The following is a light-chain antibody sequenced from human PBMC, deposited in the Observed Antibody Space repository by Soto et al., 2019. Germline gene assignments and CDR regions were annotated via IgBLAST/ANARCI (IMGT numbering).Light chain of an antibody. CDR2: DNN. CDR3: ATWDSSLIAGV. CDR1: RSNIGNNF. V-gene: IGLV1-51*01. Sequence: QSVLTQPPSVSAAPGQEVTISCSGSRSNIGNNFVSWYQHLPGTAPKLLIYDNNKRPSGIPDRFSGTKSGTSATLGITGLQTGDEAHYYCATWDSSLIAGVFGGGTKVTVL. J-gene: IGLJ2*01.